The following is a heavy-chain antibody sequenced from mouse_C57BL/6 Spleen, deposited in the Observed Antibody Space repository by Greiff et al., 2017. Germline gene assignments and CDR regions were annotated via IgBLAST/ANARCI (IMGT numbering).Heavy chain of an antibody. V-gene: IGHV5-17*01. CDR3: ARGAMITLDY. D-gene: IGHD2-4*01. J-gene: IGHJ2*01. Sequence: EVNVVESGGGLVKPGGSLTLSCAASGFTFSDYGMHWVRQAPEKGLEWVAYISSGSSTIYYADTVKGRFTISRDNAKNTLFLQMTSLRSEDTAMYYCARGAMITLDYWGQGTTLTVSS. CDR2: ISSGSSTI. CDR1: GFTFSDYG.